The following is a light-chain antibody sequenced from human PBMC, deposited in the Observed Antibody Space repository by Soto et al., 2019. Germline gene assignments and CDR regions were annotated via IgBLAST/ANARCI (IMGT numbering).Light chain of an antibody. J-gene: IGLJ1*01. CDR1: ISDVGSYNR. CDR3: NSYTSSSTYV. CDR2: EVS. Sequence: QSALTQPPSVSGSPGQSVTISCTGTISDVGSYNRVSWYQQPPGTAPKLMIYEVSNRPSGVPDRFSGSKSGNTASLTISGLQAEDEADYYCNSYTSSSTYVFGNGTKVTVL. V-gene: IGLV2-18*02.